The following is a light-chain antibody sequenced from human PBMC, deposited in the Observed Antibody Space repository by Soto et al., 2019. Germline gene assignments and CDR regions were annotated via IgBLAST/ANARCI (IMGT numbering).Light chain of an antibody. V-gene: IGLV2-14*03. J-gene: IGLJ1*01. Sequence: QSALTQPASVSGSLGQSITISCTGTSSDVGGFDYVSWYQHQPGKAPKLIIYDVTSRPSGVSSHFSGSKSGNTASLTISGLVAEDEADYHCCSYTSSNTYVFGTGTKLTVL. CDR3: CSYTSSNTYV. CDR2: DVT. CDR1: SSDVGGFDY.